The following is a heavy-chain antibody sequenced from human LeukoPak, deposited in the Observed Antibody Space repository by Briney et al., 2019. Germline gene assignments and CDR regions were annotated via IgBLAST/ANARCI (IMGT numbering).Heavy chain of an antibody. J-gene: IGHJ4*02. D-gene: IGHD1-26*01. V-gene: IGHV5-51*01. CDR3: ARIDSGSYGAPIDY. CDR2: IYPGDSDT. Sequence: GESLKISCKISGYSFTSHWIGWVRQMPGKGLECMGIIYPGDSDTRYSPSFQGQVTISADTSISTAYLQWSSLKASDTAMYYCARIDSGSYGAPIDYWGQGTLVTVSS. CDR1: GYSFTSHW.